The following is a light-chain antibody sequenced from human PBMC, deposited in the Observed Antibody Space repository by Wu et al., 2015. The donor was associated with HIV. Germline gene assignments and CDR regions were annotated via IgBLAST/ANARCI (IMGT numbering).Light chain of an antibody. CDR2: GAS. J-gene: IGKJ2*03. V-gene: IGKV3-15*01. CDR1: QSVSTN. CDR3: QQYNNWPPYS. Sequence: EIVLTQFPATLSLSPGERATLSCRASQSVSTNLAWYQQKPGQAPRLLIYGASTRATGIPARFSGSGSGTEFTLTISSLQSEDFAVYYCQQYNNWPPYSFGQGTKLEIK.